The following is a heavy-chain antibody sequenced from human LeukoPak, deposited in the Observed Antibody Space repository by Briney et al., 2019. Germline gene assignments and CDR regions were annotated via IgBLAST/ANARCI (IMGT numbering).Heavy chain of an antibody. CDR2: ISYDGSNK. CDR3: ARDPGVYSGWYFDY. D-gene: IGHD6-19*01. Sequence: GGSLRLSCAASGFTFSSYAMHWVRQAPGKGLEWVAVISYDGSNKYYADPVKGRFTISRDNSKNTLYLQMNSLRAEDTAVYYCARDPGVYSGWYFDYWGQGTLVTVSS. CDR1: GFTFSSYA. J-gene: IGHJ4*02. V-gene: IGHV3-30*04.